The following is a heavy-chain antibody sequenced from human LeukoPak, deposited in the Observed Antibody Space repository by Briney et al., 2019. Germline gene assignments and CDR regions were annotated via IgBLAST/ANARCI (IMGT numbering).Heavy chain of an antibody. J-gene: IGHJ4*02. CDR3: TRNRGYYKNHDY. D-gene: IGHD5-12*01. CDR2: IRSKAYGGTT. Sequence: GGSLRLSCTASGFTFGDYAMSWVRQAPGKGLEWVGFIRSKAYGGTTEYAASVKGRFTISRDDSKSIAYLQMNSLKTEDTAVYYCTRNRGYYKNHDYWGQGTLVTVSS. V-gene: IGHV3-49*04. CDR1: GFTFGDYA.